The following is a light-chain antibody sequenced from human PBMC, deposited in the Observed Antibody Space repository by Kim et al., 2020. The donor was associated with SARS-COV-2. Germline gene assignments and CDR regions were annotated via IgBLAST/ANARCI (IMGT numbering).Light chain of an antibody. CDR2: WAS. J-gene: IGKJ4*01. CDR1: QSVLYSSNNKNY. V-gene: IGKV4-1*01. Sequence: DIVMTQSPDSLAVSLGERATINCKSSQSVLYSSNNKNYLACYQQKPGQTPKLLIYWASTRESGVPYRFSGCGSGTDFTLTISSLHAEDVAVYFCQQYYRTLLLTFCGVTKVDIK. CDR3: QQYYRTLLLT.